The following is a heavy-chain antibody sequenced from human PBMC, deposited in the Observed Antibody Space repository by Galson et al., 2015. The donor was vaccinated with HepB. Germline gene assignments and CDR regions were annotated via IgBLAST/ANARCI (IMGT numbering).Heavy chain of an antibody. D-gene: IGHD6-13*01. Sequence: SLRLSCAASGFTFSNHYMNWVRRAPGKGLEWVSSISTSSSHINYADSAKGRFTISRDDAKNSLFLQMNSLRAEDTAVYYCARVEYSGSWTVDYWGPGTLVTVSS. J-gene: IGHJ4*02. CDR2: ISTSSSHI. V-gene: IGHV3-21*01. CDR3: ARVEYSGSWTVDY. CDR1: GFTFSNHY.